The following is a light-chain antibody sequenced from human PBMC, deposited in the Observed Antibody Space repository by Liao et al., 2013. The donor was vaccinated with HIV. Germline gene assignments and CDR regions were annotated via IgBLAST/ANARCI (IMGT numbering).Light chain of an antibody. CDR1: KLGDKY. CDR2: YEN. V-gene: IGLV3-1*01. CDR3: QVWDRGSDHLV. Sequence: SYELTQPPSVSVSPGQTAIITCSGDKLGDKYTCWYQQKPGQSPVLVISYENDRPSGIPERFSGSKSGNTATLTISRVEAGDEADFYCQVWDRGSDHLVFGEGTELTVL. J-gene: IGLJ2*01.